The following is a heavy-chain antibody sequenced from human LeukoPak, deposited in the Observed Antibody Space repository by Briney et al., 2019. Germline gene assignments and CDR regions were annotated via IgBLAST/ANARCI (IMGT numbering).Heavy chain of an antibody. V-gene: IGHV1-2*02. D-gene: IGHD3-22*01. J-gene: IGHJ4*02. CDR3: ARDRGYDSSGYQYYFDY. Sequence: ASVKVSCKASGYTFTGYYMHWERQAPGQGLEWMGWINPNSGGTNYAQKFQGRVTMTRDTSISTAYMELSRLRSDDTAVYYCARDRGYDSSGYQYYFDYWGQGTLVTVSS. CDR2: INPNSGGT. CDR1: GYTFTGYY.